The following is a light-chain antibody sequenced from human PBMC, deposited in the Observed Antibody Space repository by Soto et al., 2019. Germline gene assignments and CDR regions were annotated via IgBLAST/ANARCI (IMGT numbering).Light chain of an antibody. V-gene: IGLV8-61*01. CDR1: SGSVSTSYY. CDR2: STN. Sequence: QTVVTQEPSFSVSPGGTVTLTCGLSSGSVSTSYYPSWYQQTPGQAPRTLIYSTNTRSSGVPDRFSGSILGNKAALTITGSQADDESDYYCVLYMGSGSAFGAGTKLTVL. J-gene: IGLJ3*02. CDR3: VLYMGSGSA.